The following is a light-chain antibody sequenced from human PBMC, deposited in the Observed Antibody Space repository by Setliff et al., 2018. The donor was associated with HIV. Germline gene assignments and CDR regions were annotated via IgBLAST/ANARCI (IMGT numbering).Light chain of an antibody. CDR3: YSYTTRSTYV. CDR2: EVS. CDR1: SSDVGASKY. J-gene: IGLJ1*01. Sequence: QSALTQPASVSGSPGQSISISCTGTSSDVGASKYVSWYQLHPGTAPKLIIYEVSNRPSGISNRFSASKSGNTASQTISGLQTEDEADYYCYSYTTRSTYVFGTGTKVTVL. V-gene: IGLV2-14*01.